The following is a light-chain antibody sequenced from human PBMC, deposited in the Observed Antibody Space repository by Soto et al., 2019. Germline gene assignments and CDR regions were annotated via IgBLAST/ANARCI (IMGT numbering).Light chain of an antibody. CDR3: QQYNNRPPWT. CDR1: QIVGST. Sequence: EIVMTQSPATLSVSPGEKATLSCRASQIVGSTLAWYQQKPGQAPRLLIYRASTRATGIPARFSGSGSGTEFTLTISSLQSEDFAVYYCQQYNNRPPWTFGQGTKVEIK. V-gene: IGKV3-15*01. J-gene: IGKJ1*01. CDR2: RAS.